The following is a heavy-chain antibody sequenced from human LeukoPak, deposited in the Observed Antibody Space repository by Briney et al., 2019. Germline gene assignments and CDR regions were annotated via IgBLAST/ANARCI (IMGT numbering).Heavy chain of an antibody. CDR2: ISGSGGST. Sequence: GGSLRLSCAASGFTFSSYAMSWVRQAPGKGLEWVSAISGSGGSTYYADSVKGRFTISRDNSKNTLYLQMNSLRAEDTAVYYCARDRVYSYELNYYYYYMDVWGKGTTVTVSS. CDR3: ARDRVYSYELNYYYYYMDV. V-gene: IGHV3-23*01. J-gene: IGHJ6*03. CDR1: GFTFSSYA. D-gene: IGHD5-18*01.